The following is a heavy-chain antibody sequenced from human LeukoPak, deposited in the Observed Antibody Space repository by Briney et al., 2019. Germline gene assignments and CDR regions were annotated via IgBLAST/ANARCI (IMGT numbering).Heavy chain of an antibody. D-gene: IGHD3-10*01. V-gene: IGHV4-39*07. J-gene: IGHJ6*02. CDR2: INHSGST. CDR1: GGSISSSSYS. CDR3: ARGHYPRVPSSFIRFNYYYGMDV. Sequence: PSETLSLTCTVSGGSISSSSYSWSWIRQPPGKGLKWIGEINHSGSTNYNPSLKSRVTISVDTSKNQFSLKLSSVTAADTAVYYCARGHYPRVPSSFIRFNYYYGMDVWGQGTTVTVSS.